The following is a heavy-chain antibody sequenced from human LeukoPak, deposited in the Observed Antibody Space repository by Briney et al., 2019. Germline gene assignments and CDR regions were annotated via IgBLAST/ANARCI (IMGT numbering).Heavy chain of an antibody. D-gene: IGHD4-17*01. J-gene: IGHJ6*02. CDR3: AKSRPDYVNYYGMDV. Sequence: GGSLRLSCAASGFTVSSNYMSWVRQAPGKGLEWVSAISGSGGSTYYADSVKGRFTISRDNSKNTLYLQMSSLRVEDTAVYYCAKSRPDYVNYYGMDVWGQGTTVTVS. CDR2: ISGSGGST. CDR1: GFTVSSNY. V-gene: IGHV3-23*01.